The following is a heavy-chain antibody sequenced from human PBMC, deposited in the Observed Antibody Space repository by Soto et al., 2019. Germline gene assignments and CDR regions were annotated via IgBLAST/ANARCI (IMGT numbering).Heavy chain of an antibody. CDR2: ILPIFGTA. CDR3: ARGDEYGGNSDAFDI. Sequence: QVQLVQSGAEVQKPGSSVQVSCKASGGNFSTSSINWLRQAPGHRPEWMGNILPIFGTADYAQKFQDRVTITADKATDTAYMELRSLFSEDTAVYYCARGDEYGGNSDAFDIWGQGPVVTVSS. CDR1: GGNFSTSS. V-gene: IGHV1-69*14. J-gene: IGHJ3*02. D-gene: IGHD4-17*01.